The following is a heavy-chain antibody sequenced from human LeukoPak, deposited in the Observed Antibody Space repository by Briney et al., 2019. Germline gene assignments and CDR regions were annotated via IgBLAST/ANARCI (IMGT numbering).Heavy chain of an antibody. V-gene: IGHV3-7*01. Sequence: GGSLSLSCAASGFTFSNYWMSWVRQAPGKGQEWVARISRDGSQEYYVGSVKGRFTIARDRVKISRYLQMNSLRVDDTAVYYWARDVGYCSRGACHSFDYWGQGTVVTVSS. CDR3: ARDVGYCSRGACHSFDY. J-gene: IGHJ4*02. CDR1: GFTFSNYW. D-gene: IGHD2-2*01. CDR2: ISRDGSQE.